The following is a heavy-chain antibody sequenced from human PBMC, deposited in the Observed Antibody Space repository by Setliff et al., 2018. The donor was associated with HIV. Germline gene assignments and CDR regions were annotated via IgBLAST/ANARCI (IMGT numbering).Heavy chain of an antibody. J-gene: IGHJ3*02. CDR1: GGTFSSYA. CDR2: IIPIFGTA. D-gene: IGHD1-26*01. CDR3: ASGGSGSYLPVPDAFDI. Sequence: EASVMVSCKASGGTFSSYAISWVRQAPGQGLEWMGGIIPIFGTANYAQKFQGRVTITTDESTSTAYMELSSLRSEDTAVYYCASGGSGSYLPVPDAFDIWGQGTMVTVSS. V-gene: IGHV1-69*05.